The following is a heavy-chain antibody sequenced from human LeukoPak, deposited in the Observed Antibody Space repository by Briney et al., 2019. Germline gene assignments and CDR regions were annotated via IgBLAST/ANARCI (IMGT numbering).Heavy chain of an antibody. Sequence: GGSLRLSCAASGFTFSSYSMNWVRQAPGKGLEWVASISSSSSYIYYADSVKGRFTISRDNAKNSLYRQMNSLRAEDTAVYYCARVVPPTDYGSGSYFWDPYYFDYWGQGTLVTVSS. D-gene: IGHD3-10*01. CDR2: ISSSSSYI. CDR1: GFTFSSYS. J-gene: IGHJ4*02. V-gene: IGHV3-21*04. CDR3: ARVVPPTDYGSGSYFWDPYYFDY.